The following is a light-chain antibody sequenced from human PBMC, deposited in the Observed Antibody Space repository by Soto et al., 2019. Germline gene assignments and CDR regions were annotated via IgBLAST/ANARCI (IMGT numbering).Light chain of an antibody. CDR3: QQYGSSALT. Sequence: EVVMTQSPATVSVSPGGRATLSCRATQSVTTNLAWYQQKPGQAPRLLIYGASTRATDIPARFSGSGSGTEFTLTIGSLEPEDFAVYYCQQYGSSALTFGGGTKVDIK. CDR1: QSVTTN. V-gene: IGKV3-15*01. CDR2: GAS. J-gene: IGKJ4*01.